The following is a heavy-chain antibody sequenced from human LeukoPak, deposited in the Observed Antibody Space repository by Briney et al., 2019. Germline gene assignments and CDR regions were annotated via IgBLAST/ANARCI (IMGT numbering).Heavy chain of an antibody. CDR3: ARPRDYGDYGFYYYYGMDV. CDR1: GFTFSSYL. J-gene: IGHJ6*02. V-gene: IGHV3-7*04. D-gene: IGHD4-17*01. CDR2: IKQDGSEK. Sequence: GGSLRLSCAASGFTFSSYLMSWVRQAPGKGLEWVANIKQDGSEKYYVDSVKGRFTISRDHAKNSLYLQMNSLRAEDTAVYYCARPRDYGDYGFYYYYGMDVWGQGTTVTVSS.